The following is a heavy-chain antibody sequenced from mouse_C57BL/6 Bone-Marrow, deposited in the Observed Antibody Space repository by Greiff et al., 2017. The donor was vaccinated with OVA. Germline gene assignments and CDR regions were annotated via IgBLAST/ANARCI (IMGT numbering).Heavy chain of an antibody. Sequence: VQLQQSGPGLVQPSQSLSITCTVSGFSLTSYGVHWVRQSPGKGLEWLGVIWRGGSTDYNAAFMSRLSITKDNSKSQVFFKMNSLQADDTAIYYCAKNPPYYYGSSLYAMDYWGQGTSVTVSS. D-gene: IGHD1-1*01. CDR1: GFSLTSYG. V-gene: IGHV2-5*01. CDR2: IWRGGST. CDR3: AKNPPYYYGSSLYAMDY. J-gene: IGHJ4*01.